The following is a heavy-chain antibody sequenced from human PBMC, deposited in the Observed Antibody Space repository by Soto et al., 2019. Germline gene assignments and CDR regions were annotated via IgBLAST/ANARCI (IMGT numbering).Heavy chain of an antibody. CDR3: ARGFYFYLLNPGGN. CDR2: MNPNSGIT. D-gene: IGHD3-3*01. Sequence: QVQLVQSGAEVKKPGASVKVSCKASGYSFTSYDINWVRQAPGQGLEWMGWMNPNSGITGYAQKFRGRVSMTRDTSLYTAYMELSSLRSDDTAVYYCARGFYFYLLNPGGNWGQGTLVTVSS. J-gene: IGHJ4*02. V-gene: IGHV1-8*01. CDR1: GYSFTSYD.